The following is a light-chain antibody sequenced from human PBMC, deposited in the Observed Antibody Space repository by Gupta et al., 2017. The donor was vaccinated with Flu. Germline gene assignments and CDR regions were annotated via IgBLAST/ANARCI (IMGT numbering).Light chain of an antibody. CDR2: DVN. CDR1: SRDIGAYNY. Sequence: QSALTQPASVSGSPGQSITISCTGTSRDIGAYNYVSWIQQHPGKAPKLLIYDVNNRPSGASDRFTGSKSGNTASLTISGLQAEDEADYHCSSYTTTSTVIFGGGTKLTVL. CDR3: SSYTTTSTVI. J-gene: IGLJ2*01. V-gene: IGLV2-14*01.